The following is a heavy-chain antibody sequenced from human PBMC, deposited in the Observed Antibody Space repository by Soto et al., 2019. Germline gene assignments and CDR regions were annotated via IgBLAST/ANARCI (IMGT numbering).Heavy chain of an antibody. V-gene: IGHV1-2*04. D-gene: IGHD2-15*01. CDR2: INPNSGGT. Sequence: ASVKVSCKASGYTFTSYDINWVRQAPGQGLEWMGWINPNSGGTNYAQKFQGWVTMTRDTSTSTVYMELSSLRSEDTAVYYCARDGATLYYYYGMDVWGQGTTVTVSS. CDR3: ARDGATLYYYYGMDV. J-gene: IGHJ6*02. CDR1: GYTFTSYD.